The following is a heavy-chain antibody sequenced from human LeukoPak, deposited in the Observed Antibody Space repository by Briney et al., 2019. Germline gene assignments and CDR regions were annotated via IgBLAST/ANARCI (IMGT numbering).Heavy chain of an antibody. Sequence: GGSLRLSCAASGFTFSSYWMHWVRQAPGKGLVWVSRINSDGSSTSYADSVKGRFTISRDSAKNTLYLEMNSLRAEDTAVYYCARYNWNSAPFDYWGQGTLVTVSP. CDR2: INSDGSST. V-gene: IGHV3-74*01. CDR1: GFTFSSYW. CDR3: ARYNWNSAPFDY. J-gene: IGHJ4*02. D-gene: IGHD1-7*01.